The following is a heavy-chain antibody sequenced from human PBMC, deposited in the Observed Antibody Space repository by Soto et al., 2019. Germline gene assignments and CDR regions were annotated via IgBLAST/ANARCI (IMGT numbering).Heavy chain of an antibody. Sequence: EVQLVESGGGLVQPGRSLRLSCAASGFTFDDYAMHWVRQAPGKGLEWVSGISWNSGSIGYADSVKGRFTISRDNAKNSLYLQMNRLRAEDTALYYCAKGLSSSSGLNWFDPWGQGTLVTVSS. J-gene: IGHJ5*02. CDR1: GFTFDDYA. V-gene: IGHV3-9*01. CDR2: ISWNSGSI. D-gene: IGHD6-6*01. CDR3: AKGLSSSSGLNWFDP.